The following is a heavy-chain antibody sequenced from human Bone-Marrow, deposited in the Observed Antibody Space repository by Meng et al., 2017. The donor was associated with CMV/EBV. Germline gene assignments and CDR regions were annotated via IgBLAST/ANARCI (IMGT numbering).Heavy chain of an antibody. CDR1: GVSISSYY. CDR3: ARVINGDFWSGYYTGNGMDV. V-gene: IGHV4-59*01. CDR2: IYYTGST. D-gene: IGHD3-3*01. Sequence: SETLSLTCTVSGVSISSYYWSWIRQPPGKGLEWIGYIYYTGSTNYNPSLKSRVTISVDTSKNQFSLKLRSVTAADTAVYYCARVINGDFWSGYYTGNGMDVWGQGTTVTVSS. J-gene: IGHJ6*02.